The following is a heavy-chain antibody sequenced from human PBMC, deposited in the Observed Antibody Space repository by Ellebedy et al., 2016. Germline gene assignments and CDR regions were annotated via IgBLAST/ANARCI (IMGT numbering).Heavy chain of an antibody. V-gene: IGHV6-1*01. Sequence: SETLSLXXAISGDSVSSNNAGWNWIRQSPSRGLEWLGRTKYRSKWYNDYAVSLKSRITINPDTSKNQFSLQLKSVTPEDTAVYYCAREVAAAGIFGDYWGQGILVTVSS. CDR1: GDSVSSNNAG. D-gene: IGHD6-13*01. J-gene: IGHJ4*02. CDR2: TKYRSKWYN. CDR3: AREVAAAGIFGDY.